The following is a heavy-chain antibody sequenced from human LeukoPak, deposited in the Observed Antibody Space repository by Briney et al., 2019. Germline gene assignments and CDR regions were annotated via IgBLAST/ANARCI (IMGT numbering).Heavy chain of an antibody. CDR3: ATLVLTGLTSYYYHRMDA. Sequence: PGGSLRLSCAASGFTFSSYAMSWVRQAPGKGLEWVSAISGSGGSTYYADSVKGRFTISRDNSKNTLYLQMNSLRAEDTAVYYCATLVLTGLTSYYYHRMDAWGQGTKATVSS. D-gene: IGHD3-9*01. V-gene: IGHV3-23*01. J-gene: IGHJ6*02. CDR1: GFTFSSYA. CDR2: ISGSGGST.